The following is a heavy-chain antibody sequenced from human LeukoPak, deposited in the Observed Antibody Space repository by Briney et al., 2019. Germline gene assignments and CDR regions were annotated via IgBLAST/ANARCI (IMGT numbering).Heavy chain of an antibody. D-gene: IGHD2-2*01. Sequence: ASVKVSCKVSGYSLTELSMHWVRQAPGKGLEWMGGFDPDDGETPLFAQKFQGRVSMTEDTSTDTAYMELSSLSSEDKAVYYCATGKNYCSSCSGDYWGQGTLVTVSS. CDR3: ATGKNYCSSCSGDY. CDR2: FDPDDGET. V-gene: IGHV1-24*01. CDR1: GYSLTELS. J-gene: IGHJ4*02.